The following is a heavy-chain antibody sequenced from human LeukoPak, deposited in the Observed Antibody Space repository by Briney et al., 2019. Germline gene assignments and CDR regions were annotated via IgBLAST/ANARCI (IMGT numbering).Heavy chain of an antibody. D-gene: IGHD3-22*01. CDR3: AKGYDSSGHYGNYFDF. J-gene: IGHJ4*02. CDR1: GFTFSIYA. V-gene: IGHV3-23*01. Sequence: GGSLRLSCAASGFTFSIYAMNWVRQAPGKGLEWISVISASGVSTYYADAVKGRFTISRDNSRNTLYLQMNSLRAEDTAVYYCAKGYDSSGHYGNYFDFWGQGTLVTVSS. CDR2: ISASGVST.